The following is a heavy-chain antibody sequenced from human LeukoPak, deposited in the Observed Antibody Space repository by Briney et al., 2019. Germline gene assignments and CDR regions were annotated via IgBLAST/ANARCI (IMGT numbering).Heavy chain of an antibody. J-gene: IGHJ5*02. CDR1: GYTFTGYY. V-gene: IGHV1-2*02. CDR3: ARGDYDSSGYPA. D-gene: IGHD3-22*01. CDR2: INPNSGGT. Sequence: ASVKVSCKASGYTFTGYYMHWVRQAPGQGLEWMGWINPNSGGTNYAQKFQGRVTMTRDTSISTAYMELSRMRSDDTAVYYCARGDYDSSGYPAWGQGTLVTVSS.